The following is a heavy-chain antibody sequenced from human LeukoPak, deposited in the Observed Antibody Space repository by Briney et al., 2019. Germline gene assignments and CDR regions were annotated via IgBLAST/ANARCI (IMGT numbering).Heavy chain of an antibody. Sequence: GGSLRLSCAASGFTVSSNYMSWVRQAPGKGLEWVSVIYSGGSTYYADSVKGRFTISRDNSKNNVYLQMYSLRVEDTSIYYCVRDYNWGFDYWGQGTVVTVSS. J-gene: IGHJ4*02. CDR1: GFTVSSNY. D-gene: IGHD1-1*01. CDR3: VRDYNWGFDY. CDR2: IYSGGST. V-gene: IGHV3-53*05.